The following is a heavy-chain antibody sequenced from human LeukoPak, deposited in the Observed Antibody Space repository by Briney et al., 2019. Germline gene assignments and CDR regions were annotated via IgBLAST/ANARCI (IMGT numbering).Heavy chain of an antibody. CDR2: ISGDGCVT. CDR3: ARYSSSSGGASYYLDY. D-gene: IGHD6-6*01. CDR1: GFTLRNYW. V-gene: IGHV3-74*01. J-gene: IGHJ4*01. Sequence: PGGSLRLSCTASGFTLRNYWMHWVRQVPGKRLVWVSRISGDGCVTNYADSVQGRFTISRDNAKNILYLQINSLRSEDTAIYYCARYSSSSGGASYYLDYWGHGTLVTVSS.